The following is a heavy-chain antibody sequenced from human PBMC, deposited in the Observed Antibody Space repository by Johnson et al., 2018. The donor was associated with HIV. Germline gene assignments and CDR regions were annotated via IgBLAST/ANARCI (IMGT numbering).Heavy chain of an antibody. CDR3: ARVGDAVDI. CDR1: GFTFSSYG. D-gene: IGHD1-26*01. V-gene: IGHV3-30*02. J-gene: IGHJ3*02. CDR2: IRYDGSNK. Sequence: QVQLVESGGGVVQPGGSLRLSCAASGFTFSSYGMHWVRQAPGKGLEWVAFIRYDGSNKYYADSVKGRFTISRDNSKNTLYLQRNSLRGEDTAVYYCARVGDAVDIWGQGTMVTVSS.